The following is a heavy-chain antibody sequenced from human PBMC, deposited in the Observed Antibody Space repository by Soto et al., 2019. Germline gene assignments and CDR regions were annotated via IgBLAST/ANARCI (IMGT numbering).Heavy chain of an antibody. D-gene: IGHD3-22*01. CDR2: IYYSGST. CDR1: GGSISSYY. J-gene: IGHJ4*02. CDR3: ARAFYYDSSGYYYVHDY. V-gene: IGHV4-59*01. Sequence: SETLSLTCTVSGGSISSYYWSWIRQPPGKGLEWIGYIYYSGSTNYNPSLKSRVTISVDTSKNQFSLKLSSVTAADTAVYYCARAFYYDSSGYYYVHDYWGQGTLVTVSS.